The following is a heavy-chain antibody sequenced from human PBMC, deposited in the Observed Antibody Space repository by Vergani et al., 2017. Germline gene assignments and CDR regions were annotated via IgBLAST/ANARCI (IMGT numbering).Heavy chain of an antibody. J-gene: IGHJ3*02. CDR3: AREGYYYDSSGSPNDAFDI. CDR2: IWYDGSNK. Sequence: VQLVESGGGLVQPGRSLRLSCTASGFTFGDYAMSWVRQAPGKGLEWVAVIWYDGSNKYYADSVKGRFTISRDNSKNTLYLQMNSLRAEDTAVYYCAREGYYYDSSGSPNDAFDIWGQGTMVTVSS. V-gene: IGHV3-33*01. D-gene: IGHD3-22*01. CDR1: GFTFGDYA.